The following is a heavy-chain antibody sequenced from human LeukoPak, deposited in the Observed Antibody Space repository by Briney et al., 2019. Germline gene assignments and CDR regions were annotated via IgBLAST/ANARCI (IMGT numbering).Heavy chain of an antibody. V-gene: IGHV1-69*01. J-gene: IGHJ3*02. CDR2: IIPIFGTA. Sequence: SVKVSCKASGGTFSSYAISWVRQAPGQGLEWMGGIIPIFGTANYAQKFQGRVTITSDESTSTAYMELSSLRSEDTAVYYCARITYYYDSSGYYDAFDIWGQGTMVTVSS. CDR1: GGTFSSYA. CDR3: ARITYYYDSSGYYDAFDI. D-gene: IGHD3-22*01.